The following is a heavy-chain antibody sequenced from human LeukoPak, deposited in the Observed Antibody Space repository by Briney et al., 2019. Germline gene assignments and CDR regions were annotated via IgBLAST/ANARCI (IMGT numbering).Heavy chain of an antibody. Sequence: PGGSLRLSCTASGFTFSSYTMNWVRQAPGKGLEWVSLISSSSSDIYYADSVKGRFTISRDNASNSLYLQMSSLRADDTAVYYCARVYYGGSLDYWGQGTLVTVSS. V-gene: IGHV3-21*01. CDR2: ISSSSSDI. CDR3: ARVYYGGSLDY. J-gene: IGHJ4*02. CDR1: GFTFSSYT. D-gene: IGHD4-23*01.